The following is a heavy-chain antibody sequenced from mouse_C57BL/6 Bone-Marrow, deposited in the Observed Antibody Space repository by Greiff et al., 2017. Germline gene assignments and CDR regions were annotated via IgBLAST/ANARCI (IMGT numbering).Heavy chain of an antibody. CDR1: GYTFTSYW. CDR3: AREGDNGYYVNY. CDR2: INPSNGGT. V-gene: IGHV1-53*01. J-gene: IGHJ2*01. D-gene: IGHD2-3*01. Sequence: VQLQQPGTELVKPGASVKLSCKASGYTFTSYWMNWVKQRPGQGLEWIGNINPSNGGTNYNEKFKSKATLTVDKSSSTAYMQLSSLTSEDAAVYYCAREGDNGYYVNYWGQGTTLTVSS.